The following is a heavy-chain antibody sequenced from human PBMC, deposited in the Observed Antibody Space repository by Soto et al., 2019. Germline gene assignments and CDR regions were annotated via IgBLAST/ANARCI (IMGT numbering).Heavy chain of an antibody. CDR3: AKRSTGNYDSSGYYYDY. J-gene: IGHJ4*02. CDR2: ISGSGGST. CDR1: GFTFSSYA. Sequence: GGSLRLSCAASGFTFSSYAMSWVRQAPGKGLEWVSAISGSGGSTYYQDSVKGRFTISRDNNKHTLYLQMNRLRAEDTALYYCAKRSTGNYDSSGYYYDYWGQGTLVTVSS. D-gene: IGHD3-22*01. V-gene: IGHV3-23*01.